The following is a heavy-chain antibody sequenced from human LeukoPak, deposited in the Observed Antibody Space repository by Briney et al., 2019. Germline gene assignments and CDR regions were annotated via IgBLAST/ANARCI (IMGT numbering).Heavy chain of an antibody. V-gene: IGHV7-4-1*02. Sequence: ASVKVSCKASGYTFTSYAMNWVRQAPGQGLEWMGWINTNTGNPTYAQGFTGRFVFSLDTSVSTAYLQISSLKAEDTAVYYCARETYSTTQDIVVVPAVDLPWFDPWGQGTLVTVSS. J-gene: IGHJ5*02. D-gene: IGHD2-2*01. CDR1: GYTFTSYA. CDR3: ARETYSTTQDIVVVPAVDLPWFDP. CDR2: INTNTGNP.